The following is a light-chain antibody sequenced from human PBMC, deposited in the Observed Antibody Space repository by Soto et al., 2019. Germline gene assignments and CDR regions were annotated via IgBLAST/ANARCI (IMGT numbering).Light chain of an antibody. J-gene: IGLJ1*01. CDR1: SSDVGSYNL. CDR3: CSYAGSSTFYV. V-gene: IGLV2-23*02. Sequence: QSVLTQPASVSGSPGQSITISCTGTSSDVGSYNLISWYQQYPDKAPKLMIYEVSKWPSGVSNRFSGSKSGNTASLTISGLQAEDEAEYYCCSYAGSSTFYVFGSGTKLTVL. CDR2: EVS.